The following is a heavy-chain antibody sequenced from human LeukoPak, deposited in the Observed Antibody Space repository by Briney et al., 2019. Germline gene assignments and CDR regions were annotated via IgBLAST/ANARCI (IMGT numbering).Heavy chain of an antibody. CDR2: ISGRGDDT. CDR3: ARAQGAVIKGRWVFDY. CDR1: GFTFSIYA. D-gene: IGHD5-24*01. V-gene: IGHV3-23*01. Sequence: GGSLRLSCAASGFTFSIYAISWVRQAPGKGLEWVSGISGRGDDTYYTDSVKGRFTVSRDTSKNTLYLQMNSLRAEDTAEYFCARAQGAVIKGRWVFDYWGQGTLVTVSS. J-gene: IGHJ4*02.